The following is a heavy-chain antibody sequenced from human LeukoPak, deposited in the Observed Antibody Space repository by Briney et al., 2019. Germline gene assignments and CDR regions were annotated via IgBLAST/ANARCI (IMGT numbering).Heavy chain of an antibody. J-gene: IGHJ6*03. CDR1: GFTVSSNY. D-gene: IGHD5-18*01. CDR2: ISNSGGST. V-gene: IGHV3-53*01. CDR3: ARVPGGYSSYYYYYYMDV. Sequence: GGSLRLSCAASGFTVSSNYMSWVRQAPGKGLEWVSSISNSGGSTYYADSVKGRFTISRDNAKNSLYLQMNSLRAEDTAVYYCARVPGGYSSYYYYYYMDVWGKGTTVTISS.